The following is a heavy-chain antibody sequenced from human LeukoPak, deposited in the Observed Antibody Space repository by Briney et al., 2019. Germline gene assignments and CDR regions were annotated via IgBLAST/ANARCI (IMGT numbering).Heavy chain of an antibody. V-gene: IGHV4-59*01. CDR1: GGSISSYY. J-gene: IGHJ5*02. CDR3: ARVGLPPVILGWFDP. D-gene: IGHD2-2*01. CDR2: IYYSGST. Sequence: SETLSLTCTVSGGSISSYYWSWIRQPPGKGLEWIGYIYYSGSTNYNPSLKSRVTISVDTSKNQFSLKLSSVTAADTAVYYCARVGLPPVILGWFDPWGQGTLVTVSS.